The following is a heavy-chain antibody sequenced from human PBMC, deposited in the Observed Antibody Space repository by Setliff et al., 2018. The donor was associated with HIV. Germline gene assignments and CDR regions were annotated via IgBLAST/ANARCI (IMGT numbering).Heavy chain of an antibody. CDR2: IYYSGST. V-gene: IGHV4-31*03. Sequence: PSETLSLTCTVSGGSISSSGYYWSWIRQHPGKGLEWIGYIYYSGSTYYNPSLKSRVTISVDTSKNQFSLKLSSVTAADTAMYYCARWDDSSGSYFGAGSPWYFDLWGRGTLVTVSS. J-gene: IGHJ2*01. CDR1: GGSISSSGYY. D-gene: IGHD3-10*01. CDR3: ARWDDSSGSYFGAGSPWYFDL.